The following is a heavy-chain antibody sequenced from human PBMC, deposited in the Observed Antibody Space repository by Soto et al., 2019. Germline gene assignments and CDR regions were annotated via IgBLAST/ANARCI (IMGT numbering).Heavy chain of an antibody. CDR2: IYHSGST. CDR1: GCC. J-gene: IGHJ3*02. V-gene: IGHV4-30-2*04. D-gene: IGHD1-20*01. CDR3: ARRYGTAFDI. Sequence: GCCWSWIRQPPGKGLEWIGYIYHSGSTYYNPSLKSRVTISVDRSKNQFSLKLSSVTAADTAVYYCARRYGTAFDIWGQGTMVTVSS.